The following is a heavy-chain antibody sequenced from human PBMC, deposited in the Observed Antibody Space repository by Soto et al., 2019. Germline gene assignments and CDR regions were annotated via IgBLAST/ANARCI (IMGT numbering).Heavy chain of an antibody. CDR2: ISAYNGQT. V-gene: IGHV1-18*01. Sequence: ASVKVSCKASGYPFYTYGINWVRQAPGQRPEWMGWISAYNGQTDYAQNFQGRVTMATDTSTNTAYMELRNLRSDDTAVYYCARDPHAFWNPYFFDPWGPGTLVTVSS. CDR1: GYPFYTYG. D-gene: IGHD3-3*01. CDR3: ARDPHAFWNPYFFDP. J-gene: IGHJ5*02.